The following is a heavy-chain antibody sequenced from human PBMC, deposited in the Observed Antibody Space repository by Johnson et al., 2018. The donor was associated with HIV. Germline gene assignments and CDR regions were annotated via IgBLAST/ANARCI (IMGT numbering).Heavy chain of an antibody. D-gene: IGHD2-21*02. J-gene: IGHJ3*02. V-gene: IGHV3-13*01. CDR1: GFTFSTYD. Sequence: VQLVESGGGVVQPGGSLRLSCSASGFTFSTYDMHWVRQPTGKRLEWVSAIGTAGDTYYPGSVEGRFTISRENAKNSLYLQLNSLRVGDTAVYYCARSLWGGACFSDAFDIWGQGTMVTVSS. CDR2: IGTAGDT. CDR3: ARSLWGGACFSDAFDI.